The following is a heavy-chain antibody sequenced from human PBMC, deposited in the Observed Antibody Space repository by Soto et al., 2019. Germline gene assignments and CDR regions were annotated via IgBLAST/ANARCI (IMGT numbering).Heavy chain of an antibody. Sequence: EVQLVESGGGLVKPGESLRLSCAASGFTFSSYTMNWVRQAPGKGLEWVLSISGDGNNRYYADSVKGRFTISRDNAQNSLSMQVNSLRAEDTAVYYCTRSEIVALGTGPFDYWGQGAPVTVSS. V-gene: IGHV3-21*01. CDR2: ISGDGNNR. D-gene: IGHD6-13*01. CDR3: TRSEIVALGTGPFDY. J-gene: IGHJ4*02. CDR1: GFTFSSYT.